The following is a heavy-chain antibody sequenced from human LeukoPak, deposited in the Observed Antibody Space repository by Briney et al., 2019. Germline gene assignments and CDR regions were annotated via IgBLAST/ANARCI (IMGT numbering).Heavy chain of an antibody. CDR1: GFTFSSYA. CDR3: AKGSHGYSSSPADY. D-gene: IGHD6-19*01. Sequence: PGGSLRLSCAASGFTFSSYAMNWVRQAPGKGLEWGSVISGSGVNTYYADSVKGRFTISRDNSKNTLYMQMNSLRVDDTAVYSCAKGSHGYSSSPADYWGQGTLVTVSS. V-gene: IGHV3-23*01. J-gene: IGHJ4*01. CDR2: ISGSGVNT.